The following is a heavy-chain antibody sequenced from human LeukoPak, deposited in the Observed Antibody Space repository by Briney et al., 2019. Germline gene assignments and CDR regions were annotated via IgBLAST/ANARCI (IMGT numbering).Heavy chain of an antibody. D-gene: IGHD3-10*01. J-gene: IGHJ4*02. V-gene: IGHV4-34*01. CDR1: GGSISSYY. CDR3: ARARPPHYYGSGSSSYYFDY. Sequence: SETLSLTCTVSGGSISSYYWSWIRQPPGKGLEWIGEINHSGSTNYNPSLKSRVTISVDTSKNQFSLKLSSVTAADTAVYYCARARPPHYYGSGSSSYYFDYWGQGTLVTVSS. CDR2: INHSGST.